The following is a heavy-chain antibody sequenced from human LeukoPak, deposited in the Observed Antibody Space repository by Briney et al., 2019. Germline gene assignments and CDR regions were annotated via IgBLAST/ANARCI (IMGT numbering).Heavy chain of an antibody. CDR3: ARVKQLVSFDY. CDR2: IYYNSGST. D-gene: IGHD6-13*01. V-gene: IGHV4-59*12. CDR1: GGSFSGYY. Sequence: SETLSLTCAVYGGSFSGYYWSWIRQPPGKGLEWIGYIYYNSGSTNYNPSLKSQVTISLDTSKNQFSLKLSSVTAADTAVYYCARVKQLVSFDYWGQGTLVTVSS. J-gene: IGHJ4*02.